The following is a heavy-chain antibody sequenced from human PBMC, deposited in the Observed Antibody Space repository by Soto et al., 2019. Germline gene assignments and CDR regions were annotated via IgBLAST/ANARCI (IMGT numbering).Heavy chain of an antibody. V-gene: IGHV4-30-2*01. J-gene: IGHJ1*01. CDR1: GGSISSGGYS. CDR2: IYHSGST. Sequence: SETLSLTCAVSGGSISSGGYSWSWIRQPPGKGLEWIGYIYHSGSTYYNPSLKSRVTISVDRSKNQFSLKLSSVTAADTAVYYCARSDASTHAGIFHHWGQGTLVTVSS. CDR3: ARSDASTHAGIFHH. D-gene: IGHD2-15*01.